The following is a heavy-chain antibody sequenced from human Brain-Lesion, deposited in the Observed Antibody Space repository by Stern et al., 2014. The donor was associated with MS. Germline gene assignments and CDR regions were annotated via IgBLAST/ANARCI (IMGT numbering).Heavy chain of an antibody. V-gene: IGHV4-39*01. CDR2: IYYSGNT. Sequence: VQLVESGPGLVKPSETLSLTCTVAGGSVSSTSYAWAWIRQPPGKGLEWIGTIYYSGNTYYSPSLKSRLTISLDTSKNKFSLPLSSVTAADTAVYYCAGEEDIRYCSGGSCTGNWFDPWGQGTLVTVSS. D-gene: IGHD2-15*01. J-gene: IGHJ5*02. CDR1: GGSVSSTSYA. CDR3: AGEEDIRYCSGGSCTGNWFDP.